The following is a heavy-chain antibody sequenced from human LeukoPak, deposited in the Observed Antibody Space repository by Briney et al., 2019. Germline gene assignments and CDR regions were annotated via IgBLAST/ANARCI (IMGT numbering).Heavy chain of an antibody. CDR1: GGSFSGYY. J-gene: IGHJ4*02. D-gene: IGHD6-19*01. Sequence: SETLSLTCAVYGGSFSGYYWSWIRQPPGKGLEWIGEINHSGSTNYNPSLKSRVTISVDTSKNQFSLKLSSVTAADTAVYYCAGGSGWLIDYWGQGALVTVPS. V-gene: IGHV4-34*01. CDR2: INHSGST. CDR3: AGGSGWLIDY.